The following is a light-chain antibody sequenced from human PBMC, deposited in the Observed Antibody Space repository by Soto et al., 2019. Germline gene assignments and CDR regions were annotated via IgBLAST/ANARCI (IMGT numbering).Light chain of an antibody. CDR1: SSDVGGYNE. J-gene: IGLJ2*01. CDR2: DVS. V-gene: IGLV2-14*03. CDR3: SSHAAGSTLI. Sequence: QSVLTRPASVSGSPGQSTTISCTGTSSDVGGYNEVSWYQQRPGKAPKLMIYDVSNRPSGVSNRFSGSKSGNTASLTISGLQAEDEAYYYCSSHAAGSTLIFGGGTKLTVL.